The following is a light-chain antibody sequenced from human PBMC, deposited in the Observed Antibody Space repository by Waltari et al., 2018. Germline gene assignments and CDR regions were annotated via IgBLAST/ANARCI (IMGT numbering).Light chain of an antibody. CDR2: INSDGSQ. V-gene: IGLV4-69*01. Sequence: QLVLTQSPSASASLGASVKFTCTLSSGHTNYAVAWHQQLPGKGPGFLMKINSDGSQNKGGGIPGRFSGSSSGAERFLTISSLQSEDEADYYCQAWGTGIVFGGGTKLTVL. CDR1: SGHTNYA. J-gene: IGLJ3*02. CDR3: QAWGTGIV.